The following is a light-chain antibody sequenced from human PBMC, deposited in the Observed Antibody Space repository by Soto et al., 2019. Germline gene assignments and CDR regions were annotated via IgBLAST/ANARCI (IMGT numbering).Light chain of an antibody. V-gene: IGKV3-15*01. Sequence: EIVMTQSPATLSVSPGETATLSCRASQSVGSAVAWYQHKPGQAPRLLIVGASIRATGVPGRFSGGGSGTEFTLTISSLQSEDFAVYYCQQYKNWPPLTVGGGTTVEI. J-gene: IGKJ4*01. CDR3: QQYKNWPPLT. CDR2: GAS. CDR1: QSVGSA.